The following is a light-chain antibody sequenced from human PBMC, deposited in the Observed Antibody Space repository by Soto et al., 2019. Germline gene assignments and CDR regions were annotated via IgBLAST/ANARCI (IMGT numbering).Light chain of an antibody. V-gene: IGKV3-11*01. J-gene: IGKJ1*01. CDR2: DAS. CDR3: QQHVSWHT. Sequence: EIVLTQSPATLSLSPGDGATLSCRASQSVRNYLAWYQQKPGQAPRLLIYDASNRATGIPARFSGGGSGTDFTLTISSLEAEDFAVYYCQQHVSWHTFGQGTKVEIK. CDR1: QSVRNY.